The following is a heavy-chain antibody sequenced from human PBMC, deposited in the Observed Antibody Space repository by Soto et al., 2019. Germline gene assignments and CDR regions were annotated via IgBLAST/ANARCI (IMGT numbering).Heavy chain of an antibody. CDR3: ARGPLVVLNYFES. Sequence: QVPLVQSGTEVKKPGSSVKVSCKASGGTFRNYPINWVRQAPGQGLEWMGSIFPLTDIPDYAQNFQARLTISADKSMSTAYMELSSLTSDDTAMYFCARGPLVVLNYFESWGQGTLVTVSS. J-gene: IGHJ4*02. CDR2: IFPLTDIP. V-gene: IGHV1-69*02. CDR1: GGTFRNYP.